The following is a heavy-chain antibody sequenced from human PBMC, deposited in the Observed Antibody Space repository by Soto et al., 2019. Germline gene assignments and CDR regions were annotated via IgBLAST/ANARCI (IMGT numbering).Heavy chain of an antibody. V-gene: IGHV3-23*01. CDR3: AKKTLPPYYDFWSGYSRPTYYYGMDV. D-gene: IGHD3-3*01. CDR2: ISGSGGST. J-gene: IGHJ6*02. CDR1: GFTFSSYA. Sequence: GGSLRLSCAASGFTFSSYAMSWVRQAPGKGLEWVSAISGSGGSTYYADSVKGRFTISRDNSKNTLYLQMNSLRAEDTAVYYCAKKTLPPYYDFWSGYSRPTYYYGMDVWGQGTTVTVSS.